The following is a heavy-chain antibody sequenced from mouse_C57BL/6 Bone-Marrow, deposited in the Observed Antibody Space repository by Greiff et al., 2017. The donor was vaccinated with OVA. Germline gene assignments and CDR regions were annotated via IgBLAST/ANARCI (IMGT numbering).Heavy chain of an antibody. J-gene: IGHJ2*01. Sequence: VQLQQSGPGLVQPSQSLSITCTVSGFSLTSYGVHWVRQSPGKGLEWLGVIWSGGSTDYNAAFISRLSISKDNSKSQVFFKMNSLQADDTAIYDCAGNWDGGLDYWGQGTTLTVSS. V-gene: IGHV2-2*01. D-gene: IGHD4-1*01. CDR1: GFSLTSYG. CDR3: AGNWDGGLDY. CDR2: IWSGGST.